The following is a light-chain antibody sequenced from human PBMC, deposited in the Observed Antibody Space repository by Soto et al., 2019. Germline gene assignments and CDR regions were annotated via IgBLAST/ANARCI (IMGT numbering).Light chain of an antibody. CDR1: QTISSW. Sequence: DSQMTQYPSTLSGSVGDRVTMTSRASQTISSWLAWYQQKPGKAPKLLIYKASTLKSGVPSRFSGSGSGTDFTLTISRLEPEDFAVYYCQQYGSSPWTFGQGTKVDIK. CDR3: QQYGSSPWT. J-gene: IGKJ1*01. V-gene: IGKV1-5*03. CDR2: KAS.